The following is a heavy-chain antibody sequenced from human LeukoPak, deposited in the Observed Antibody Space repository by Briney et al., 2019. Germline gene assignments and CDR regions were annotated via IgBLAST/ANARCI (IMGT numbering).Heavy chain of an antibody. CDR2: ISAYNSNT. D-gene: IGHD4-23*01. CDR3: ARISEGSYGGNQYFDY. CDR1: GYTFTNYN. V-gene: IGHV1-18*01. Sequence: ASVKVSCKASGYTFTNYNIAWVRQAPGQGLEWVGWISAYNSNTKYAQKLQGRVTMTTDTSTSTAYMELRSLRSEDTAVYYCARISEGSYGGNQYFDYWGQGTLVTVSS. J-gene: IGHJ4*02.